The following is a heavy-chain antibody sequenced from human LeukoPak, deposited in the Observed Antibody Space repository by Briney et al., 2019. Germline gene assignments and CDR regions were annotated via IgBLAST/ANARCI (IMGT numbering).Heavy chain of an antibody. CDR2: MNPNSGNT. CDR1: GYTFTSYD. D-gene: IGHD3-9*01. V-gene: IGHV1-8*01. CDR3: ARLYDILAEDDY. Sequence: ASVKVSCKASGYTFTSYDINWVRQATGQGLEWMGWMNPNSGNTGYAQKFQGRVTMARNTSISTAYMELSSLRSEDTAVYYCARLYDILAEDDYWGQGTLVTVSS. J-gene: IGHJ4*02.